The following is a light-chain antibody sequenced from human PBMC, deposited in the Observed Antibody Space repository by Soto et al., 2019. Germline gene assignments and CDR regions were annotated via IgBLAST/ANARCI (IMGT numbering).Light chain of an antibody. V-gene: IGKV3-20*01. CDR1: QTISSNN. J-gene: IGKJ1*01. CDR3: QQYGSWT. Sequence: DIVLTQSPGTLSVSPGERATLSCRASQTISSNNLAWYQQKTGQAPSLLIYGTSSRATGIPDRFSGSGSGTAFTLTISRLEPEDSAIYYWQQYGSWTFGQGTKVEI. CDR2: GTS.